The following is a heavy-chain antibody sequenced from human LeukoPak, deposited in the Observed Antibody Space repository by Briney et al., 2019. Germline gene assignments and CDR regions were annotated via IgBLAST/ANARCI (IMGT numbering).Heavy chain of an antibody. D-gene: IGHD1-26*01. CDR3: ATASGHQWELLLSLDY. CDR1: GYTFTSYG. J-gene: IGHJ4*02. V-gene: IGHV1-18*01. Sequence: ASVKVSCKASGYTFTSYGISWVRQAPGQGLEWVGWISAYNGNTNYAQKLQGRVTMTEDTSTDTAYMELSSLRSEDTAVYYCATASGHQWELLLSLDYWGQGTLVTVSS. CDR2: ISAYNGNT.